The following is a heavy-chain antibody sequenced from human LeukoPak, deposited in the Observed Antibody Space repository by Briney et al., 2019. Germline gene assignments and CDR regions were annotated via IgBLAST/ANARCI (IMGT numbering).Heavy chain of an antibody. D-gene: IGHD1-26*01. Sequence: ASVKVSCKASGYTFTSYGINWVRQAPGQGLEWMGWITAYNGNTNYAQKLQGRVSMTTDTSTSTAYMELRSLRSDDTAVYYCARDLRGYYYYMDVWGKGTTVTVSS. CDR2: ITAYNGNT. V-gene: IGHV1-18*01. CDR1: GYTFTSYG. J-gene: IGHJ6*03. CDR3: ARDLRGYYYYMDV.